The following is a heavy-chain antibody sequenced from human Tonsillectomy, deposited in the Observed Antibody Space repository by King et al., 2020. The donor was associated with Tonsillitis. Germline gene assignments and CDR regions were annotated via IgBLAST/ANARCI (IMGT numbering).Heavy chain of an antibody. CDR1: GGSISSGDFS. Sequence: LQLQESGSGLVKPSQTLSLTCAVSGGSISSGDFSWSWIRQPPGKGLEWIAYIYHSGSTYYNPSLKSRVTIFVDRSKNQFFLTLNSVTAAEPAVYYCARAGSIAAAGTGYFFDSWGQGTLVTVSS. V-gene: IGHV4-30-2*01. CDR3: ARAGSIAAAGTGYFFDS. CDR2: IYHSGST. D-gene: IGHD6-13*01. J-gene: IGHJ4*02.